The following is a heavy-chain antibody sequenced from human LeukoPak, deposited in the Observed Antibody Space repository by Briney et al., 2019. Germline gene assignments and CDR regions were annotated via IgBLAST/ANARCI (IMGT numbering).Heavy chain of an antibody. Sequence: SETLSLTCTVSGGSISSNYGSWIRQPPGQGLEWIGFISHSGSTNYNPSLKSRVTISVDASKKYFSLRLSSVTATDTAVYYCTRQNAVSAGYAYDIWGQGTMVTVSS. CDR3: TRQNAVSAGYAYDI. CDR2: ISHSGST. V-gene: IGHV4-59*08. D-gene: IGHD1-1*01. CDR1: GGSISSNY. J-gene: IGHJ3*02.